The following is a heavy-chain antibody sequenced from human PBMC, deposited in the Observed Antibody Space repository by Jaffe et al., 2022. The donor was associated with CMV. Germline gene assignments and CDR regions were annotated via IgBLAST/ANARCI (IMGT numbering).Heavy chain of an antibody. CDR2: ISGSGGST. J-gene: IGHJ6*02. D-gene: IGHD6-13*01. CDR1: GFTFSSYA. Sequence: EVQLLESGGGLVQPGGSLRLSCAASGFTFSSYAMSWVRQAPGKGLEWVSAISGSGGSTYYADSVKGRFTISRDNSKNTLYLQMNSLRAEDTAVYYCAKSLTPRDSSSWEGLYYYYGMDVWGQGTTVTVSS. V-gene: IGHV3-23*01. CDR3: AKSLTPRDSSSWEGLYYYYGMDV.